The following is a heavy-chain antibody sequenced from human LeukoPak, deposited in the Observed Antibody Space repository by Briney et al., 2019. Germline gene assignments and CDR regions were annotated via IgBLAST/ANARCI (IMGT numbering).Heavy chain of an antibody. CDR2: ISYDGSNK. Sequence: PGGSLRLSCAASGFTFSSYGMHWVRQAPGKGLEWVAVISYDGSNKYYADSVKGRFTISRDNSKNTLYLQMNSLRAEDTAVYYCAKDRSYSRTFDYWGQGTLVTVSS. CDR1: GFTFSSYG. J-gene: IGHJ4*02. D-gene: IGHD6-13*01. V-gene: IGHV3-30*18. CDR3: AKDRSYSRTFDY.